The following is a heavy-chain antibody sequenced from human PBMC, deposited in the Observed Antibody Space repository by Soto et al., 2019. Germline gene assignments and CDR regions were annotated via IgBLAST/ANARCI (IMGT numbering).Heavy chain of an antibody. D-gene: IGHD1-26*01. CDR1: GFTFSSYW. J-gene: IGHJ5*02. CDR2: INTDGGTT. CDR3: VRVGSGTYSWRDP. V-gene: IGHV3-74*01. Sequence: EVQLEESGGDLVQPGGSLRLSCAASGFTFSSYWMHWVRQAPGKGLVWVSRINTDGGTTTYAESVKGRFTISRDNARNKLYLQMNSPKPEDTALYYCVRVGSGTYSWRDPWGQGTLITVSS.